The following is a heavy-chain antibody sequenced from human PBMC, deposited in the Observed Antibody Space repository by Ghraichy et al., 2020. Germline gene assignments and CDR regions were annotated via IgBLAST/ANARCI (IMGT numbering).Heavy chain of an antibody. CDR1: GFTLTSYW. D-gene: IGHD3-10*01. Sequence: GGSLRLSCAASGFTLTSYWMFWVRQAPGKGLEWVANIRHDSSVKSYVDSVKGRFTVSRDNAKNSLYLQMNSLRVDDTAVYYCGRWRGNTVVDYWGQGNLVTVSS. CDR3: GRWRGNTVVDY. J-gene: IGHJ4*02. CDR2: IRHDSSVK. V-gene: IGHV3-7*01.